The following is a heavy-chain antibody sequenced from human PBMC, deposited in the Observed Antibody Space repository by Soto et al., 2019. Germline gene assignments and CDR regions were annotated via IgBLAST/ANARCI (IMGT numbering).Heavy chain of an antibody. J-gene: IGHJ3*02. Sequence: QPRGALLVSSAASVFTFSNYNLHWVRQAPGRGLDWVSFISYDGSNKYYGDSVRGRFTISRDKSKNTLYLQMNSLTAEDTAVYYCAKETYSYGQPDDALDIWGQGTMVTVSS. CDR3: AKETYSYGQPDDALDI. V-gene: IGHV3-30*02. CDR2: ISYDGSNK. CDR1: VFTFSNYN. D-gene: IGHD5-18*01.